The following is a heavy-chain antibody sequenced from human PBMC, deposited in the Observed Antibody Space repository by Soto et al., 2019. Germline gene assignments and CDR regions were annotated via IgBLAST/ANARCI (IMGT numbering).Heavy chain of an antibody. CDR2: ISAYNGNT. V-gene: IGHV1-18*01. Sequence: ASVKVSCKASGYTFTSYGISWVRQVPGQGLEWMGWISAYNGNTNYAQKLQGRVTMTTDTSTSTAYMELRSLRSDDTAAYYCARGVIVVTGNWFDPWGQGTLVTVSS. D-gene: IGHD3-22*01. J-gene: IGHJ5*02. CDR3: ARGVIVVTGNWFDP. CDR1: GYTFTSYG.